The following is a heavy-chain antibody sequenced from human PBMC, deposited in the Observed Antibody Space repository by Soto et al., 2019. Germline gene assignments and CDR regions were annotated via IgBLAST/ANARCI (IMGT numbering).Heavy chain of an antibody. CDR3: ARAGNTYATGWFDP. CDR2: IYYSGST. CDR1: GGSISSGDYY. D-gene: IGHD5-18*01. J-gene: IGHJ5*02. Sequence: SETLSLTCTVSGGSISSGDYYWSWIRQPPGKGLEWIGYIYYSGSTYYNPSLKSRVTISVDTSKSQFSLNLRSVTAADTAVYFCARAGNTYATGWFDPWGQGTLVTVSS. V-gene: IGHV4-30-4*02.